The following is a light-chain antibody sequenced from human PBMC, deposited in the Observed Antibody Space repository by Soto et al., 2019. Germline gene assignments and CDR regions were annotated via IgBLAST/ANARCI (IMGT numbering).Light chain of an antibody. J-gene: IGKJ1*01. CDR1: QGISNY. Sequence: DIQMTQSPSSLSTSVGDRVTIPCRARQGISNYLAWYQQKPGKVPKLLIYAASTLQSGVPSRFSGSGSGTDFTLTISSLQPEDVATYYCQKYNSAPRTFGQGTKVDIK. CDR2: AAS. CDR3: QKYNSAPRT. V-gene: IGKV1-27*01.